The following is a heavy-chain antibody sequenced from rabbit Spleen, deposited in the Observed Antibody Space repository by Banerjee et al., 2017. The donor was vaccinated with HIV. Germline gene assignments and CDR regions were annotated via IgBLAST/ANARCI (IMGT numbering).Heavy chain of an antibody. V-gene: IGHV1S45*01. CDR3: ARDLVGVIGWNFYL. CDR1: GFSFSDRDV. Sequence: QEQLEESGGDLVQPEGSLTLTCKASGFSFSDRDVMCWVRQAPGKGLEWIACINTATGKPVYASWAKGRFTISKTSSTTVTLQMTSLTAADTATYFCARDLVGVIGWNFYLWGPGTLVTVS. CDR2: INTATGKP. J-gene: IGHJ4*01. D-gene: IGHD1-1*01.